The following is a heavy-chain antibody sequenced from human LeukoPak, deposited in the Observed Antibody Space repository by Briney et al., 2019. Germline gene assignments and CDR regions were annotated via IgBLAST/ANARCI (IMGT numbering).Heavy chain of an antibody. D-gene: IGHD3-22*01. V-gene: IGHV3-23*01. CDR1: GFPFSSYA. J-gene: IGHJ4*02. CDR2: ISGNGDSI. Sequence: GGSLRLSCAASGFPFSSYAMSWVRQAPGKGLERVSVISGNGDSIVHADSVKGRFTISRDNSKNTLYLQMNSLRDEDTAVYYCAKGQYFFDSSGYYRWGQGTLVTVSS. CDR3: AKGQYFFDSSGYYR.